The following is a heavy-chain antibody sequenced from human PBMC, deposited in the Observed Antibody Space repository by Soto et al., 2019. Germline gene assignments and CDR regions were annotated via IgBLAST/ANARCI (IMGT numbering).Heavy chain of an antibody. Sequence: QVQVVQSGAEVKRPGASVRVSCTASGYTFTYFDINWVRQAAGQGFEWLGFMSPSTGNTGYAQKLQGRITLTRDTSTDTAYMDLTGLTPDDSAVYYCARGASPWGQGTLVTVSS. J-gene: IGHJ5*02. CDR3: ARGASP. CDR2: MSPSTGNT. V-gene: IGHV1-8*01. CDR1: GYTFTYFD.